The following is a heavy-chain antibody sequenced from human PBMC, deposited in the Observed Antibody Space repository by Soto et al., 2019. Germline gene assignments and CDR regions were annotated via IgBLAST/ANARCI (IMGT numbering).Heavy chain of an antibody. CDR1: GGSISSGGYY. CDR3: AREGTGVWPYYYYGMDV. D-gene: IGHD1-1*01. V-gene: IGHV4-31*03. J-gene: IGHJ6*02. Sequence: PSETLSLTCTVSGGSISSGGYYWSWIRQHPGKGLEWIGYIYYSGSTYYNPSHKKRVTITIDTSKNQFSLKLSHVTAAETAVYYCAREGTGVWPYYYYGMDVWGQGTTVTVSS. CDR2: IYYSGST.